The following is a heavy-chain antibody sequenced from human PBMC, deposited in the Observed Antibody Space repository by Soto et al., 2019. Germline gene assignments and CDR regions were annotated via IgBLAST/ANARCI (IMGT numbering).Heavy chain of an antibody. CDR1: GFSLSTTGVG. D-gene: IGHD7-27*01. Sequence: QITLKESGPPLVNPTQPLTLTCTFSGFSLSTTGVGVAWIRQPPGKALEWLALIYWNDYKRYSPSLESRLSSTKETTKHHVVLTVTNVDAVDTTTYYCALLKLGSPEMTRAEGYWGQGTLVTVSS. J-gene: IGHJ4*02. CDR3: ALLKLGSPEMTRAEGY. V-gene: IGHV2-5*01. CDR2: IYWNDYK.